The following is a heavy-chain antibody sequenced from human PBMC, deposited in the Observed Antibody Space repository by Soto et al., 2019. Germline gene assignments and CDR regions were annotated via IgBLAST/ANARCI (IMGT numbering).Heavy chain of an antibody. J-gene: IGHJ4*02. V-gene: IGHV5-51*01. D-gene: IGHD6-13*01. CDR3: AGWPTGSRSSNLTK. CDR2: IHPGDSDI. Sequence: GESLKISCKGSGYSFTSYWIGWARQMPGKGLEWMGIIHPGDSDIRYSPSFQGQVTISADKSITTAYLQWSSLKASDSAIYYGAGWPTGSRSSNLTKGGQGTLAPVPS. CDR1: GYSFTSYW.